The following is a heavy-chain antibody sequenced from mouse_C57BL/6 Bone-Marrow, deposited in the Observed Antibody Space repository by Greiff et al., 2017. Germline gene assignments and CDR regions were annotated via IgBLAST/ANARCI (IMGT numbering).Heavy chain of an antibody. V-gene: IGHV1-54*01. Sequence: VQLQQSGAELVRPGTSVKVSCKASGYAFTNYLIEWVKQRPGQGLEWIGVINPGSGGTNYNEKFKGKATLTADKSSSTAYMQLSSLTSEDSAVYFCARNYYGSSPGFAYWGQGTLVTVSA. J-gene: IGHJ3*01. CDR2: INPGSGGT. CDR1: GYAFTNYL. CDR3: ARNYYGSSPGFAY. D-gene: IGHD1-1*01.